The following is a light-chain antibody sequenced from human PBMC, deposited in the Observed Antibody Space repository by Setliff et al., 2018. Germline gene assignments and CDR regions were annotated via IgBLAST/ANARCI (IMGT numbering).Light chain of an antibody. CDR2: GVS. CDR3: CSYAGSYTYV. Sequence: QSVLTQPRSVSGSPGQSVTISCTGTSRDVGGYNYVSWYQQHPGKAPKVMIYGVSKRPSGVPDRFSGSKSGNTASLTISGLQAEDEAEYYCCSYAGSYTYVFGTGTKVTVL. CDR1: SRDVGGYNY. V-gene: IGLV2-11*01. J-gene: IGLJ1*01.